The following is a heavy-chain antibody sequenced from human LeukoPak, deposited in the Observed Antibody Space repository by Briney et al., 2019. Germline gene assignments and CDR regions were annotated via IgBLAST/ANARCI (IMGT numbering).Heavy chain of an antibody. J-gene: IGHJ4*02. CDR1: GFHFDDYA. CDR3: ATPDY. V-gene: IGHV3-43*02. Sequence: GGSLRPSCAASGFHFDDYAMHWVRQAPGKGLEWLSVISGGGGTTYYADSVKGRFTISSANNKQSLYLQMNSLTPEDTAFYYCATPDYWGQGTLVTVSS. CDR2: ISGGGGTT.